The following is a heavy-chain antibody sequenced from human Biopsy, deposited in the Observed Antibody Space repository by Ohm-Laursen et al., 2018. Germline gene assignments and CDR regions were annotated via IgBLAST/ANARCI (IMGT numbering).Heavy chain of an antibody. CDR1: GGSFSGYD. J-gene: IGHJ3*01. V-gene: IGHV4-34*01. Sequence: TLSLTCAVAGGSFSGYDWTWIRQPPGKGLERVGEFSHTGTTIYNPSLKSRLTISVDKSKNHFSLRLTSVTAADTATYFCARGPYGDNAGAFDVWGQGTVVTVSS. CDR3: ARGPYGDNAGAFDV. D-gene: IGHD4/OR15-4a*01. CDR2: FSHTGTT.